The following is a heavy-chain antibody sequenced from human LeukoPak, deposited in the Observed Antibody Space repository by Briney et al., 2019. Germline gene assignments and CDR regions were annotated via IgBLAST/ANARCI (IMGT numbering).Heavy chain of an antibody. J-gene: IGHJ5*02. V-gene: IGHV1-69*13. Sequence: SVKVSCKASGYTFTSYGISWVQQAPGQGLEWMGGIIPIFGTANYAQKFQGRVTITADESTSTAYMELSSLRSEDTAVYYCARDRVGYCSSTSCYGEQFDPWGQGTLVTVSS. CDR1: GYTFTSYG. CDR3: ARDRVGYCSSTSCYGEQFDP. CDR2: IIPIFGTA. D-gene: IGHD2-2*01.